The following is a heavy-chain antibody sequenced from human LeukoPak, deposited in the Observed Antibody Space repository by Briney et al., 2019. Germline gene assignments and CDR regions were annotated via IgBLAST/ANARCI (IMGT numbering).Heavy chain of an antibody. CDR2: ISAYNGNT. Sequence: ASVKVSCKASGYTFTGYGISWVRQAPGQGLEWMGWISAYNGNTNYAQKLQGRVTMTTDTSTSAAYMELRSLRSDDTAVYYCARSGGNSYYYYMDVWGKGTTVTVSS. D-gene: IGHD4-23*01. V-gene: IGHV1-18*01. J-gene: IGHJ6*03. CDR1: GYTFTGYG. CDR3: ARSGGNSYYYYMDV.